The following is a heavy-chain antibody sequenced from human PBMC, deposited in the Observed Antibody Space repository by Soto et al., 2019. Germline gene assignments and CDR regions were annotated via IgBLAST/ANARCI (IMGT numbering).Heavy chain of an antibody. J-gene: IGHJ3*02. D-gene: IGHD1-26*01. CDR1: GGTFSSYA. CDR2: IIPIFGTV. Sequence: QVQLVQSGAEVKKPGSSVKVSCKASGGTFSSYAISWVRQAPGQGLEWMGGIIPIFGTVNYAQKFQGRVTITGDESTRKAYLQLSSLRSGDKAVYYCGRVVGATTAVAFYIWGQGTMVTVSS. CDR3: GRVVGATTAVAFYI. V-gene: IGHV1-69*01.